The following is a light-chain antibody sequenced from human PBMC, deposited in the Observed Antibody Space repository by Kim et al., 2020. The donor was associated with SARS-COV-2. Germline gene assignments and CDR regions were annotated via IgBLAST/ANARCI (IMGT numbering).Light chain of an antibody. J-gene: IGKJ4*01. Sequence: EIVLTQSPATVSLSPGERATLSCRASQSVSSSLAWYQQKPGQAPRLLIYDASNRATGIPARFSGSGSGTDFTLTISSLEPEDFAVYYCQQRTDWPLTFGGGTKVDIK. CDR1: QSVSSS. CDR3: QQRTDWPLT. CDR2: DAS. V-gene: IGKV3-11*01.